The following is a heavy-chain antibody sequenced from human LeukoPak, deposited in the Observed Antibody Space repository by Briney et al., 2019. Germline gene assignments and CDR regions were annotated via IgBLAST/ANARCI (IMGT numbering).Heavy chain of an antibody. V-gene: IGHV3-7*05. D-gene: IGHD2-21*02. CDR1: GFTFSNSW. CDR2: IREDGGEK. J-gene: IGHJ4*02. CDR3: ARINTAIFSSSDY. Sequence: GSLRLSCAASGFTFSNSWMTWVRQAPGKGPEWVANIREDGGEKYYVDSVKGRFTISRDNAKNSLYLQMNSLRAEDTAVYYCARINTAIFSSSDYWGQGTLVTVSS.